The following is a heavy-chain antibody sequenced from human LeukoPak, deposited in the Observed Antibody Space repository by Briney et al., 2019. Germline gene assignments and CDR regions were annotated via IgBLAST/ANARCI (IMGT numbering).Heavy chain of an antibody. CDR2: INPIFGIA. CDR1: GGTFSSYA. CDR3: AREGYYDSSGYYPPAYYFDY. D-gene: IGHD3-22*01. Sequence: GASVKVSCKASGGTFSSYAISWVRQAPGQGLEWMGRINPIFGIANYAQKFQGRVTITADKSTSTAYMELSSLRSEDTAVHYCAREGYYDSSGYYPPAYYFDYWGQGTLVTVSS. J-gene: IGHJ4*02. V-gene: IGHV1-69*04.